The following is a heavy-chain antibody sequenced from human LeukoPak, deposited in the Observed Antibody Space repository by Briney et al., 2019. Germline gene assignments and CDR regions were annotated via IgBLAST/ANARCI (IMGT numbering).Heavy chain of an antibody. J-gene: IGHJ4*02. V-gene: IGHV4-59*01. Sequence: PSGTLSLTCTVSGGSISSYYWSWIRQPPGKGLEWIGYIYYSGSTNYNPSLKSRVTISVDTSKNQFSLKLSSVTAADTAVYYCARAQWNYLDYWGQGTLVTVSS. D-gene: IGHD6-19*01. CDR3: ARAQWNYLDY. CDR2: IYYSGST. CDR1: GGSISSYY.